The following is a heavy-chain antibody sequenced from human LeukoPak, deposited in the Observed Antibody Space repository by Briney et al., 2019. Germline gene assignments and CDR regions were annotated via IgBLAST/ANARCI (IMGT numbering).Heavy chain of an antibody. J-gene: IGHJ4*02. V-gene: IGHV4-4*07. D-gene: IGHD4-23*01. Sequence: PSETLSLTRTVSGGSISSYYWSWIRQPAGKGLEWIGRIYTSGSTNYNPSLKSRVTMSVDTSKNQFSLKLSSVTAADTAVYYCARVNGGNSVATRIDYWGQGTLVTVSS. CDR2: IYTSGST. CDR1: GGSISSYY. CDR3: ARVNGGNSVATRIDY.